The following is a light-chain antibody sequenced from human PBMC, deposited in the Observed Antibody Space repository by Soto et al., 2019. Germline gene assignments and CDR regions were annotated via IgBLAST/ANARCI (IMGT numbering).Light chain of an antibody. V-gene: IGLV2-23*03. Sequence: QSVLTQPASLSGSPGQSITISCARTSSDVGTYNLVSWYQQHPGKAPKLMIYEGTKRPSGVSNRFSGSKSGNTASLTISGLQAEDEANYYCCSYARSSTFIFGGGTKLTVL. CDR3: CSYARSSTFI. J-gene: IGLJ2*01. CDR1: SSDVGTYNL. CDR2: EGT.